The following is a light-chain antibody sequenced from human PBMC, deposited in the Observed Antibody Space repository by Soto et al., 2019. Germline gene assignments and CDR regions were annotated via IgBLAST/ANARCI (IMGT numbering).Light chain of an antibody. Sequence: EIVLTQSPGTLSLSPGESATLSCRASQSVSSTFLAWYQQKPGQAPRLLIYGASARATGCPDRFSGSRSGTDFTLTIDRLEPEDFAVYYCQQYGASPPFTFGRGTKVEIK. CDR1: QSVSSTF. CDR2: GAS. CDR3: QQYGASPPFT. J-gene: IGKJ2*01. V-gene: IGKV3-20*01.